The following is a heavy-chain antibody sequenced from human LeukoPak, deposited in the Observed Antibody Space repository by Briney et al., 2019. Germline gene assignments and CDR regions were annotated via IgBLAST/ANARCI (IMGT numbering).Heavy chain of an antibody. V-gene: IGHV1-3*01. CDR3: ARKGSGSYGYYFDY. CDR1: GYTFTSYA. D-gene: IGHD3-10*01. Sequence: ASVKVSCKASGYTFTSYAMHWVRQAPGQRLEWMGWINAGNGNTKYSQKFQGRVTITRDTSASTAYMELSSLRSEDTAVYYCARKGSGSYGYYFDYWGQGTLATVSS. J-gene: IGHJ4*02. CDR2: INAGNGNT.